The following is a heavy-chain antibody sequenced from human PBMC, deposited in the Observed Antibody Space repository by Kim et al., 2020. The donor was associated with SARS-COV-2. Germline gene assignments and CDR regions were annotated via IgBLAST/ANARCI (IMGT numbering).Heavy chain of an antibody. D-gene: IGHD2-2*01. V-gene: IGHV6-1*01. J-gene: IGHJ6*02. CDR3: ARYQLLGDFYYYYGMDV. Sequence: SQTLSLTCAISGDSVSSNSAAWNWIRQSPSRGLEWLGRTYYRSKWYNDYAVSVKSRITINPDRSKNQFSLQLNSVTPEDTAVYYCARYQLLGDFYYYYGMDVWGQGTTVTVSS. CDR1: GDSVSSNSAA. CDR2: TYYRSKWYN.